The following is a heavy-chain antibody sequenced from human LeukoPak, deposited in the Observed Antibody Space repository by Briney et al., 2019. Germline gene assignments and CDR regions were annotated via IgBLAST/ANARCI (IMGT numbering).Heavy chain of an antibody. CDR2: VYSGGST. V-gene: IGHV3-66*01. J-gene: IGHJ4*02. Sequence: GGSLRLSCAASGFTFSSYWMSWVRQAPGKGLEWVSVVYSGGSTYYADSVKGRFTISRDNSKNTVYLQMNSLRAEDTAVYYCARYYGSGNYYTDSWGQGTLVTVSS. CDR3: ARYYGSGNYYTDS. D-gene: IGHD3-10*01. CDR1: GFTFSSYW.